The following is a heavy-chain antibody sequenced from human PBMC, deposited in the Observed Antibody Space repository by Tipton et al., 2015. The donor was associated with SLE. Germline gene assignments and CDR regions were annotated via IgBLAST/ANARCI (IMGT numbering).Heavy chain of an antibody. CDR2: IRYDESNK. CDR3: AKDVLPVVFSGMDV. Sequence: GSLRLSCAASGFRFSSYGIQWVRQAPGKGLEWVAIIRYDESNKYHADSVKGRFTISRDNSNNTLYLQMNSLRTEDTAVYYCAKDVLPVVFSGMDVGGQGTTVTIS. V-gene: IGHV3-30*02. J-gene: IGHJ6*02. D-gene: IGHD2-2*01. CDR1: GFRFSSYG.